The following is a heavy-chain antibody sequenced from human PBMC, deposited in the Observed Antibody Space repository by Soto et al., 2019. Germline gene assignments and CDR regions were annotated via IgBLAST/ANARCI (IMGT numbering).Heavy chain of an antibody. J-gene: IGHJ6*02. Sequence: TLSLTCTVSGGSISSGGYYWSWIRQHPGKGLEWIGYIYYSGSTYYNPSLKSRVTISVDTSKNQFSLKLSSVTAADTAVYYCASLRSMTVKGRDYYYGMDVWGQGTTVTVSS. D-gene: IGHD4-17*01. V-gene: IGHV4-31*03. CDR2: IYYSGST. CDR1: GGSISSGGYY. CDR3: ASLRSMTVKGRDYYYGMDV.